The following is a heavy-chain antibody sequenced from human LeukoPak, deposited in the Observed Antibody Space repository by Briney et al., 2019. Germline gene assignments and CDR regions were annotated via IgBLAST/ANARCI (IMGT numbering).Heavy chain of an antibody. CDR1: GFTVSSNY. CDR3: ARVERNKYCSSTSCYVYSGKDY. D-gene: IGHD2-2*01. Sequence: GGSLRLSCAASGFTVSSNYMSWVRQAPGKGLEWVANIKQDGSEKYYVDSVKGRFTISRDNAKNSLYLQMNSLRAEDTAVYYCARVERNKYCSSTSCYVYSGKDYWGQGTLVTVSS. V-gene: IGHV3-7*01. J-gene: IGHJ4*02. CDR2: IKQDGSEK.